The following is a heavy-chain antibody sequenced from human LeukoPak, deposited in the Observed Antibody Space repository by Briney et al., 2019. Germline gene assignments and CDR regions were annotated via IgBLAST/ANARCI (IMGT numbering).Heavy chain of an antibody. V-gene: IGHV3-48*03. Sequence: GGSLRLSCAASGFTFSSYEMHWVRQAPGKGLEWVSYISSSGSTIYYADSVKGRFTISRDNAKNSLYLQMNSLRAEDTAVYYCGVEYSSSWRTKIDYWGQGTLVTVSS. CDR2: ISSSGSTI. J-gene: IGHJ4*02. CDR1: GFTFSSYE. CDR3: GVEYSSSWRTKIDY. D-gene: IGHD6-13*01.